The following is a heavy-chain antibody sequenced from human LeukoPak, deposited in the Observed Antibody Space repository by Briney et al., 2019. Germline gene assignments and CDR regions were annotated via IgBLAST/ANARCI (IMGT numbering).Heavy chain of an antibody. CDR3: VRSGRYFDWLWPQG. CDR2: IYYSGTT. CDR1: GGSISTSGYY. Sequence: PSETLSLTCTVSGGSISTSGYYWGWIRQPPGKGLEWIGTIYYSGTTNYNPSLKSRVAISVDTSKNQFSLKLNSVTAADTAVYSCVRSGRYFDWLWPQGGAQETLVTVSS. J-gene: IGHJ4*02. D-gene: IGHD3-9*01. V-gene: IGHV4-39*01.